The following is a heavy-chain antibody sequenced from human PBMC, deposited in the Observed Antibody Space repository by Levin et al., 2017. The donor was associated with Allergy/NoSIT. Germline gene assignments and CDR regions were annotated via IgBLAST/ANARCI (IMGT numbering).Heavy chain of an antibody. Sequence: PGGSLRLSCAASGFTFSTSAMNWVRQAPGKGLEWVSFISSSSSDIFYADSVKGRFTISRDDATNSLYLQMKSLRDEDTAIYYCARDWSFDYWGQGTLVTVSS. CDR1: GFTFSTSA. CDR3: ARDWSFDY. D-gene: IGHD3-3*01. J-gene: IGHJ4*02. V-gene: IGHV3-48*02. CDR2: ISSSSSDI.